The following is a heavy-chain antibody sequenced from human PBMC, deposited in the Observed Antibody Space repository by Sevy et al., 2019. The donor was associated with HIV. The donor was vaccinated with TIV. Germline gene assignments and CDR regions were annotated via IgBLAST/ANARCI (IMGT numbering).Heavy chain of an antibody. CDR3: ARRCSSTSCSYAFDI. J-gene: IGHJ3*02. Sequence: GESLKISCKASGYTFTGYYMHWVRQAPGQGLEWMGWINPNSGGTNYAQKFQGRVTMTRDTAISTAYMELSRLRSDDTAVYYCARRCSSTSCSYAFDIWGQGTMVTVSS. D-gene: IGHD2-2*01. CDR2: INPNSGGT. V-gene: IGHV1-2*02. CDR1: GYTFTGYY.